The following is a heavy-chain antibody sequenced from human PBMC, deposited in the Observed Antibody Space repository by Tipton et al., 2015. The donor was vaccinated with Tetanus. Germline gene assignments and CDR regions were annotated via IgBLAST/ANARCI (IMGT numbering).Heavy chain of an antibody. CDR2: IQNTGNT. CDR1: GASFRLGGYF. D-gene: IGHD6-13*01. CDR3: AGDQLGYSDRDALDV. Sequence: TLSLTCDVSGASFRLGGYFWSWVRQHPGRGLEWIGNIQNTGNTHYNPSVESRASISLDTSTNQFYLRLRSVTVADTAVYYCAGDQLGYSDRDALDVWGRGTMVTVSS. V-gene: IGHV4-31*11. J-gene: IGHJ3*01.